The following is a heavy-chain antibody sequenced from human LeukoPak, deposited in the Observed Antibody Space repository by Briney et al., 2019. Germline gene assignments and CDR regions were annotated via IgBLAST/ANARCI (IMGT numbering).Heavy chain of an antibody. CDR1: GFTFSNFW. D-gene: IGHD3-10*01. J-gene: IGHJ4*02. Sequence: GESLRLSCAASGFTFSNFWTHWVRQAPGKGLVWVSRINTDGSTKSYADSVKGRFTISRDNAKHTLYLQMNRLRAEDTAVYYCTRGNMVRGTNWGQGTLVTVSS. CDR2: INTDGSTK. CDR3: TRGNMVRGTN. V-gene: IGHV3-74*01.